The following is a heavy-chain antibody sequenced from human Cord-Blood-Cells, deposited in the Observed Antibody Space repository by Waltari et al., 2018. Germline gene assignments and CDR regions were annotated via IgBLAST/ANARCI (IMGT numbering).Heavy chain of an antibody. Sequence: EVQLVESGGGLVQPGGSLRLSCAASGFTFSSYWMSWVRQAPGKGLEWVANIKQDGSEKYYVDSVKGRFTISRDNAKNSLYLQMNSLRAEDTAVYYCARDGTTRITIFGVVIPDWYFDLWGRGTLVTVSS. CDR2: IKQDGSEK. V-gene: IGHV3-7*01. CDR3: ARDGTTRITIFGVVIPDWYFDL. D-gene: IGHD3-3*01. J-gene: IGHJ2*01. CDR1: GFTFSSYW.